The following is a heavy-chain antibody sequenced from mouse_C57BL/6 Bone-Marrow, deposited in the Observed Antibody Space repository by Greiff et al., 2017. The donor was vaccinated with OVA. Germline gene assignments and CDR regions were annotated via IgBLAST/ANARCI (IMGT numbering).Heavy chain of an antibody. J-gene: IGHJ1*03. CDR1: GYTFTSYW. V-gene: IGHV1-55*01. CDR3: ARGTAVVAPTEYFDV. Sequence: VKLQQPGAELVKPGASVKMSCKASGYTFTSYWITWVKQRPGQGLEWIGDIYPGSGSTNYNEKFKSKATLTVDTSSSTAYMQLSSLTSEDSAVYDCARGTAVVAPTEYFDVWGTGTTVTVSS. D-gene: IGHD1-1*01. CDR2: IYPGSGST.